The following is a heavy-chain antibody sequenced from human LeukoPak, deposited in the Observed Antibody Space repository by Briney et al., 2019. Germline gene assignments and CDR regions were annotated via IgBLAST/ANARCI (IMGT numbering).Heavy chain of an antibody. Sequence: ASVKVSCKASGGTFSSYAISWVRQAPGQGLEWMGGIIPIFGTANYAQKFQGRVTITTDESTSTAYMELSSLRSEDTAVYYCARGPWYYGSGSYVDYWGQGTLVTVSS. CDR1: GGTFSSYA. V-gene: IGHV1-69*05. J-gene: IGHJ4*02. CDR3: ARGPWYYGSGSYVDY. CDR2: IIPIFGTA. D-gene: IGHD3-10*01.